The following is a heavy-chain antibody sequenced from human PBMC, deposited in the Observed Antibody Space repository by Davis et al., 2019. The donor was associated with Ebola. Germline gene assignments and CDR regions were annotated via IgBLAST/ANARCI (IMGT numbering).Heavy chain of an antibody. J-gene: IGHJ5*02. CDR3: ARGITMVRGYDWFDP. D-gene: IGHD3-10*01. CDR2: ISAYNGNT. Sequence: AASVKVSCKASGGTFSSYAISWVRQAPGQGLEWMGWISAYNGNTNYAQKLQGRVTMTTDTSTSTAYMELRSLRSDDTAVYYCARGITMVRGYDWFDPWGQGTLVTVSS. CDR1: GGTFSSYA. V-gene: IGHV1-18*01.